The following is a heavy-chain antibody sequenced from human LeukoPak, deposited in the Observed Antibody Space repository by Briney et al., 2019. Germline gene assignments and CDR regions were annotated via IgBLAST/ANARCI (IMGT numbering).Heavy chain of an antibody. D-gene: IGHD5-18*01. CDR2: IYPGDSDT. CDR3: ARQGYSYGHSSGDFDY. J-gene: IGHJ4*02. V-gene: IGHV5-51*01. CDR1: GYSFTSYW. Sequence: GESLKISCKGSGYSFTSYWIGWVRQMPGKGLEWMGIIYPGDSDTRYSPSFQGQVTISADKSISTAYLQWSSLKASDTAMYYCARQGYSYGHSSGDFDYRGQGTLVTVSS.